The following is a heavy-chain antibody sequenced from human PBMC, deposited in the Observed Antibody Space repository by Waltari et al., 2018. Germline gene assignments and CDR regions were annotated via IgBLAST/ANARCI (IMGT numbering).Heavy chain of an antibody. CDR3: ASSRYSIGCSY. Sequence: EVQLVESGGGLVQPGGSLRLSCAASGFTFSNYWMHWVRQAPGKGLVWVSRINTDGSITNYADSVKGRFTISRDNAKNTLYLQMNSLRVEDTAVYYCASSRYSIGCSYGGQGTLATVFS. V-gene: IGHV3-74*01. D-gene: IGHD6-19*01. CDR1: GFTFSNYW. J-gene: IGHJ4*02. CDR2: INTDGSIT.